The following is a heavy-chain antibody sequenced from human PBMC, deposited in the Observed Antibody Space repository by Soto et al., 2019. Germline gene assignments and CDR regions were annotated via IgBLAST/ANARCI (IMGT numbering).Heavy chain of an antibody. J-gene: IGHJ4*02. V-gene: IGHV3-74*01. CDR2: INSEGSST. D-gene: IGHD6-13*01. CDR3: GRLVYSNSWYVDY. Sequence: EVQLVESGGGLVQPGGSLRLSCAASGFTFSTSSMHWVRQAPGKGLVWVSHINSEGSSTNYADSVKGRFTSSRDNAKNTLYLQMNSLKADDSDVYYGGRLVYSNSWYVDYWGQGTLVTVSS. CDR1: GFTFSTSS.